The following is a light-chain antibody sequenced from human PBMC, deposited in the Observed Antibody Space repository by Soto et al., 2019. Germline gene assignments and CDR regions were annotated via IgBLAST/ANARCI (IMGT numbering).Light chain of an antibody. Sequence: EIVLTQSPVTLSLSPGVRATLSCRASQSIGTYLAWYQQKPDQAPRLLIYHASNRATGIPARFSGSGSGTDFTLTISSLEPEDFAVYYCQQRSDWTRTFGQGTKVEVK. J-gene: IGKJ1*01. CDR2: HAS. V-gene: IGKV3-11*01. CDR1: QSIGTY. CDR3: QQRSDWTRT.